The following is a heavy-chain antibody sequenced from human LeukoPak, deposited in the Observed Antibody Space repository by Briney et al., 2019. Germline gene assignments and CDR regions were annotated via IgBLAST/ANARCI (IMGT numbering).Heavy chain of an antibody. V-gene: IGHV4-39*01. CDR2: IYYTGST. J-gene: IGHJ6*03. Sequence: PSETLSLTCTVSGGSISCSNRFWGWVRQPPGKGLEWMGSIYYTGSTYNNPSLKSRVAISVDTSKNQFSLKLSSVTAADTAVYYCAKGAGYGDLGYFYYMDLWGKGTTVTVSS. D-gene: IGHD4-17*01. CDR3: AKGAGYGDLGYFYYMDL. CDR1: GGSISCSNRF.